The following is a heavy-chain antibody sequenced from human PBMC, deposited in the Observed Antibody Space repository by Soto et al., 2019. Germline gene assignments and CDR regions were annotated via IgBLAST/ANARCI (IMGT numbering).Heavy chain of an antibody. CDR2: ISAYNGNT. Sequence: QVQLVQSGAEVKKPGASVKVSCKASGYTFTSYGISWVRQAPGQGLEWMGWISAYNGNTNYAQKLQGRVTMTTDTSTSTAYMELRSLRSDDTAVYYCAIEYCSGGSCYSGIFNYWGQGTLVTVSS. J-gene: IGHJ4*02. CDR1: GYTFTSYG. CDR3: AIEYCSGGSCYSGIFNY. D-gene: IGHD2-15*01. V-gene: IGHV1-18*01.